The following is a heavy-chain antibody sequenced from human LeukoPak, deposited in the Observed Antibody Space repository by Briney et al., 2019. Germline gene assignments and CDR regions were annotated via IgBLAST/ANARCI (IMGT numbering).Heavy chain of an antibody. J-gene: IGHJ3*02. CDR1: GFTFSTYF. V-gene: IGHV3-30-3*01. CDR2: IASDGSHT. CDR3: ARERQDTILHSGAFDI. D-gene: IGHD2-21*01. Sequence: GGSLRLSCAASGFTFSTYFMHWVRQAPGKGLEWVADIASDGSHTFYVEPVKGRFTISRDNSKNTLYLQMNSLRAEDTAVYFCARERQDTILHSGAFDIWGQGTMVTVSS.